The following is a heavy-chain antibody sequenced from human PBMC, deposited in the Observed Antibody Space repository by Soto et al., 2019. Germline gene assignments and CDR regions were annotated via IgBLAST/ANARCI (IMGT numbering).Heavy chain of an antibody. CDR2: IYYSGST. D-gene: IGHD3-10*01. J-gene: IGHJ6*02. CDR1: GGSVSSGSYY. Sequence: PSETLSLTCTVSGGSVSSGSYYWSWIRQPPGKGLEWIGYIYYSGSTNYNPSLKSRVTISVDTSKNQFSLKLSSVTAADTAVYYCARGGGGAGGSGSYYMLPSRYYYYGMDVWGQGTTVTVSS. V-gene: IGHV4-61*01. CDR3: ARGGGGAGGSGSYYMLPSRYYYYGMDV.